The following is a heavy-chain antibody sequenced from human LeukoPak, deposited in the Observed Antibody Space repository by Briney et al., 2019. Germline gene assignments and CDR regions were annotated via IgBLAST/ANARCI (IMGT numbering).Heavy chain of an antibody. CDR3: ARYGYGYGLPFDY. D-gene: IGHD5-18*01. Sequence: GGSLRLSCAASGFTFSDYYMSWIRQAPGKGLEWVSYISGSGGTIHYADPVKGRFTISRDNAKNSLYLQMNSLRAEDTAVYYCARYGYGYGLPFDYWGQGNLVTVSS. J-gene: IGHJ4*02. CDR1: GFTFSDYY. CDR2: ISGSGGTI. V-gene: IGHV3-11*01.